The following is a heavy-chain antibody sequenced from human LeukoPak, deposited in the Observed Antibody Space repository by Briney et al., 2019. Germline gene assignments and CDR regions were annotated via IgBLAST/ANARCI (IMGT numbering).Heavy chain of an antibody. CDR2: ISGSGGST. V-gene: IGHV3-23*01. Sequence: PGGSLRLSCAASGFTFSSYAMSWVRQAPGKGLEWVSGISGSGGSTYYADSVKGRFTLSRDNSKNTLYLQMNDLRAEDTALYYCAKIPVEMATIIPKYYFDYWGQGTLVTVSS. CDR3: AKIPVEMATIIPKYYFDY. CDR1: GFTFSSYA. D-gene: IGHD5-24*01. J-gene: IGHJ4*02.